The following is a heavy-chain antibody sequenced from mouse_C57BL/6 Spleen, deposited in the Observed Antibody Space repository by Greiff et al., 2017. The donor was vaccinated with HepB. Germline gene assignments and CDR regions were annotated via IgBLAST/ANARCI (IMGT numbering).Heavy chain of an antibody. J-gene: IGHJ2*01. CDR3: ARSVSTGTCDY. D-gene: IGHD4-1*02. CDR1: GYTFTSYW. Sequence: VQLQQPGAELVRPGSSVKLSCKASGYTFTSYWMHWVKQRPIQGLEWIGNIDPSDSETHYNQKFKDKATLTVDKSSSTAYMQLSSLTSEDSAVYYCARSVSTGTCDYWGQGTTLTVSS. V-gene: IGHV1-52*01. CDR2: IDPSDSET.